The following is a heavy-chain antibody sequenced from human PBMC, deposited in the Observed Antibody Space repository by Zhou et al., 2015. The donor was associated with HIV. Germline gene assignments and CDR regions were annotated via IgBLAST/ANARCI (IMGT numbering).Heavy chain of an antibody. Sequence: QVQLVQSGAQVKKPGASVKVSCKASGYTFTTYFIHWVRQAPGQGLDWLGMINPSGGSTSYAQKFQGRVTMTTETSTSTAYLELRSLRSDDTAVYYCARATLPGYFDFWGQGTLVTVSS. J-gene: IGHJ4*02. V-gene: IGHV1-46*01. CDR1: GYTFTTYF. CDR2: INPSGGST. CDR3: ARATLPGYFDF.